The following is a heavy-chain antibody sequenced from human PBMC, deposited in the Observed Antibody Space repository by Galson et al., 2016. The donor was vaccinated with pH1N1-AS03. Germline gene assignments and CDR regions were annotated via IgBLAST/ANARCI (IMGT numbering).Heavy chain of an antibody. CDR3: AKGVRYAFYAQFDR. CDR2: ISGSGVTT. J-gene: IGHJ4*02. D-gene: IGHD2/OR15-2a*01. V-gene: IGHV3-23*01. Sequence: SLRLSCAASGFTFSSYAMSWLRQTPGKGLEWVSAISGSGVTTYYADSVKGRFTISRDNSKTTVSLQMNSLSAEDTAINYCAKGVRYAFYAQFDRWGQGTLVTVSS. CDR1: GFTFSSYA.